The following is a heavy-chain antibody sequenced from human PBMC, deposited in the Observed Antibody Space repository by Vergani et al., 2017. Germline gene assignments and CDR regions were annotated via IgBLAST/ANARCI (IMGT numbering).Heavy chain of an antibody. CDR2: IKQDGSEK. V-gene: IGHV3-7*03. J-gene: IGHJ4*02. D-gene: IGHD6-19*01. CDR3: AREASSGWYDMLNY. Sequence: EVQLVESGGVVVQPGGSLRLSCAASGFTFSSYWMSWVRQAPGKGLEWVANIKQDGSEKYYVDSVKGRFTISRDNAKNTLYLQMNSLRAENTAVYYCAREASSGWYDMLNYWGQGTLVTVSS. CDR1: GFTFSSYW.